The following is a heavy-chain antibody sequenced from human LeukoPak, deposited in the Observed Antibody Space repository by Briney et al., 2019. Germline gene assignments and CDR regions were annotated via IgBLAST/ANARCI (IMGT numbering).Heavy chain of an antibody. CDR1: GFTFSSYS. J-gene: IGHJ4*02. D-gene: IGHD5-18*01. Sequence: GGSLRLSCAASGFTFSSYSMNWVRQAPGKGLEWVSSISSSSSYIYYADSVKGRLTISRDNAKNSLYLQMNSLRAEDTAVYYCAREQLWLSMTSTALDYWGQGTLVTVSS. CDR3: AREQLWLSMTSTALDY. CDR2: ISSSSSYI. V-gene: IGHV3-21*01.